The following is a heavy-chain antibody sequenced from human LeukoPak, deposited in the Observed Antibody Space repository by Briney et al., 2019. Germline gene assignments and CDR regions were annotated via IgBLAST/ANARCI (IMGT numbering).Heavy chain of an antibody. CDR3: ARPYDTRGYFSDY. D-gene: IGHD3-22*01. J-gene: IGHJ4*02. V-gene: IGHV3-21*01. CDR2: ISCGSDHI. CDR1: GFTFISYA. Sequence: PGASLRLSWAASGFTFISYAMNWVRHAAGKGLEWVSSISCGSDHIFYADSMKGRFTISRDNAKNSLYLHMNSLGAEDTAVYYCARPYDTRGYFSDYWGQGTLVTVSS.